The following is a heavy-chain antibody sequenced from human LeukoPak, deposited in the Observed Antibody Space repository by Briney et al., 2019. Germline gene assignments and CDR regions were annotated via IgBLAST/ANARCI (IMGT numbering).Heavy chain of an antibody. CDR3: AREPLRATVVTAPCGY. Sequence: ASVKVSCKASGAASSCYAISWVRHPPGQGLEWMGRIIPILGIANYAQKFQGRVTITADKSTSTAYMELSSLRSEDMAVYYCAREPLRATVVTAPCGYWGQGTLVTVSS. CDR1: GAASSCYA. J-gene: IGHJ4*02. D-gene: IGHD4-23*01. CDR2: IIPILGIA. V-gene: IGHV1-69*04.